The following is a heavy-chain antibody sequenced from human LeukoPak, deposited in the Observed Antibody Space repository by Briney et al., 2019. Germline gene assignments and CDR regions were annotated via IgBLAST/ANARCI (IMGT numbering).Heavy chain of an antibody. CDR2: ISSSSSTI. V-gene: IGHV3-48*04. D-gene: IGHD6-13*01. Sequence: PGGSLRLSCAASGFTFSSYWMHWVRQAPGKGLEWVSYISSSSSTIYYADSVKGRFTISRDNAKNSLYLQMNSLRAEDTAVYYCASTRRGIAAADHFDYWGQGTLVTVSS. CDR1: GFTFSSYW. CDR3: ASTRRGIAAADHFDY. J-gene: IGHJ4*02.